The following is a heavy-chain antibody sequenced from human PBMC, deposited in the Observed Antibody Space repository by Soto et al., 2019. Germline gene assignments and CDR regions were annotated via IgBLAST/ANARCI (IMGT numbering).Heavy chain of an antibody. Sequence: PSETLSLTCTVSGGSISSYYWSWIRQPPGKGLEWIGYIYYSGSTNYNPSLKSRVTISVDTSKNQFSLKLSSVTAADTAVYYCARGEDSRTYYYYMDVWGKGTTVT. J-gene: IGHJ6*03. V-gene: IGHV4-59*01. CDR3: ARGEDSRTYYYYMDV. CDR1: GGSISSYY. D-gene: IGHD6-13*01. CDR2: IYYSGST.